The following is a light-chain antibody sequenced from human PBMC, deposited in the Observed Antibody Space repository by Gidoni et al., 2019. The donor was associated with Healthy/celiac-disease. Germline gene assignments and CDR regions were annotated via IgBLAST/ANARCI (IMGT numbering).Light chain of an antibody. Sequence: DIQMTQSPSSLSASVGDRVTITCQASQDISNYLNWYQQKPGKAPKLLIYDASNLETGVPSRFSGSGSGTDFTFTISSLQPEDIATYYCQQYDNTRGTFGQGTKVEIK. J-gene: IGKJ1*01. CDR2: DAS. V-gene: IGKV1-33*01. CDR1: QDISNY. CDR3: QQYDNTRGT.